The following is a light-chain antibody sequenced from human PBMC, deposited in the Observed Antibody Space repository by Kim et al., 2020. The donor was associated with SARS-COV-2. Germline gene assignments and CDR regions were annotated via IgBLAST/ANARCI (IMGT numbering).Light chain of an antibody. CDR1: SGHSTYT. CDR2: VNGDGSH. J-gene: IGLJ3*02. Sequence: QLVLTQSTSASASLGASVKLTCTLSSGHSTYTITWHQQQPQKGPRYLMKVNGDGSHSKGDGIPVLFSGSTSGAEYFLTISSLQSDDEADYYCQTWCTGIMVFGGGTQLTVL. V-gene: IGLV4-69*02. CDR3: QTWCTGIMV.